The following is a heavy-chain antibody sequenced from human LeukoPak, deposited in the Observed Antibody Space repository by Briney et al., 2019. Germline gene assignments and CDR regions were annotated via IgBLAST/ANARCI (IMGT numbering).Heavy chain of an antibody. CDR2: INTNTGNP. J-gene: IGHJ6*03. CDR3: ARERSIAAKTAKYYYYYYMDV. CDR1: GYTFTSYD. V-gene: IGHV7-4-1*02. D-gene: IGHD6-6*01. Sequence: ASVKVSCKASGYTFTSYDINWVRQATGQGLEWMGWINTNTGNPTYAQGFTGRFVFSLDTSVSTAYLQISSLKAEDTAVYYCARERSIAAKTAKYYYYYYMDVWGKGTTVTVSS.